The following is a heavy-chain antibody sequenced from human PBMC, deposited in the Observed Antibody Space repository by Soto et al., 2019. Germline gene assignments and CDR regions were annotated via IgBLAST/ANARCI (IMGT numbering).Heavy chain of an antibody. CDR1: GYTFTSYY. V-gene: IGHV1-46*01. J-gene: IGHJ4*02. CDR3: ARFGGYFGSFDY. CDR2: INPSGGST. D-gene: IGHD6-13*01. Sequence: ASVEVCGEASGYTFTSYYIHWVRQAPGQGLEWMGIINPSGGSTSYAQKFQGRVTMTRDTSTSTVYMELSSLRSEDTAVYYCARFGGYFGSFDYWGQGTLVTVSS.